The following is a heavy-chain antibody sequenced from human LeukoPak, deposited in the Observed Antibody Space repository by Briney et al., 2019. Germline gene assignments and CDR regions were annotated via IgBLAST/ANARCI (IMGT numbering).Heavy chain of an antibody. CDR1: GYTFNDNS. CDR3: ARDRYGDYWSYYYYMDV. V-gene: IGHV1-18*01. J-gene: IGHJ6*03. CDR2: IQPMNGDT. D-gene: IGHD4-17*01. Sequence: ASVKVSCKTSGYTFNDNSIAWMRQAPGQGLEWLGWIQPMNGDTNYAQVIRARVTMTTDTSTSTAFMELRSLRPDDTAIYYCARDRYGDYWSYYYYMDVWGKGTTVTVSS.